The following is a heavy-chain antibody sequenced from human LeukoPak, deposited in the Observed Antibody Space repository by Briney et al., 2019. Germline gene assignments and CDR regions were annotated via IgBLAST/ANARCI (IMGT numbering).Heavy chain of an antibody. V-gene: IGHV4-30-2*01. J-gene: IGHJ3*02. Sequence: PSETLSLTCAVSGGSISSGGYSWSWIRQPPGQGLEWIGYIYHSGSTYYNPSLKSRVTISVDRSKNQFSLKLSSVTAADTAVYYCARAVSFDIWGQGTMVTVSS. CDR3: ARAVSFDI. CDR2: IYHSGST. CDR1: GGSISSGGYS.